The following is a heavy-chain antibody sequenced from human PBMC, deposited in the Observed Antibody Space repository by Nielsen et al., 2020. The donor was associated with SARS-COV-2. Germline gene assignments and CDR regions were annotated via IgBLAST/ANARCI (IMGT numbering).Heavy chain of an antibody. Sequence: GESLKISCAASGFTFSSYSMNWVRQAPGKGLEWVSSISSSSSYIYYADSVKGRFTISGDNAKNSLYLQMNSLRAEDTAVYYCAGEVPGTTGTELFDYWGQGTLVTVSS. V-gene: IGHV3-21*01. D-gene: IGHD1-1*01. CDR3: AGEVPGTTGTELFDY. CDR1: GFTFSSYS. CDR2: ISSSSSYI. J-gene: IGHJ4*02.